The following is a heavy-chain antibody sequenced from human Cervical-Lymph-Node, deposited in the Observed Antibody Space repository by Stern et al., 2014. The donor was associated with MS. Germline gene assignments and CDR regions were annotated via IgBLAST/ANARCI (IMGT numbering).Heavy chain of an antibody. V-gene: IGHV3-33*01. D-gene: IGHD2-15*01. J-gene: IGHJ6*02. CDR2: IWYDGSNK. CDR1: GFTFRSSG. Sequence: DQLVESGGGVVQPGRSLRLSCAASGFTFRSSGMHWVRQAPGKGLEWGAVIWYDGSNKYYADSVKGRFTISRDNSKNTLYLQMNSLRAEDTAVYYCARDGRYCSGGSCYSQDYYYGMDVWGQGTTVTVSS. CDR3: ARDGRYCSGGSCYSQDYYYGMDV.